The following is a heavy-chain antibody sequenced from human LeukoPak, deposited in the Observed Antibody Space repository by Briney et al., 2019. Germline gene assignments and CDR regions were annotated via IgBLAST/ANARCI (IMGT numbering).Heavy chain of an antibody. CDR1: DYTLTSYD. Sequence: GASVKVSCKASDYTLTSYDISWVRQAPGQGLEWMGGIIPIFGTANYAQKFQGRVTITTDESTSTAYMELSSLRSEDTAVYYCAETRYCSSSSCYSFDYWGQGTLVTVSS. J-gene: IGHJ4*02. V-gene: IGHV1-69*05. D-gene: IGHD2-2*02. CDR3: AETRYCSSSSCYSFDY. CDR2: IIPIFGTA.